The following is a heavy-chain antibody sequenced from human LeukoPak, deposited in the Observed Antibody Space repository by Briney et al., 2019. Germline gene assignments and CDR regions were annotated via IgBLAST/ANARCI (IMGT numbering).Heavy chain of an antibody. Sequence: PETLSLTCTVSSGSISSYDWSWIRQPAGKGLEWIGRIYTSGSPNYNPSLKSRVTMSLDTSKNQFSLKLSSVTAADTAVYYCARERAYYDILPRWFDPWGQGTLVTVSS. CDR2: IYTSGSP. CDR3: ARERAYYDILPRWFDP. D-gene: IGHD3-9*01. V-gene: IGHV4-4*07. J-gene: IGHJ5*02. CDR1: SGSISSYD.